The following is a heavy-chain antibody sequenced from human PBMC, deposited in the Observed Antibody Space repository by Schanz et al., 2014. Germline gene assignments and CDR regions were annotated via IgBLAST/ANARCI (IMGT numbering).Heavy chain of an antibody. D-gene: IGHD6-13*01. CDR3: AREQIMAAAGLVDY. CDR2: ISGSGGST. Sequence: EGQLAESGGGLVQPGGSLRLSCAVSGFTVSSNHMSWVRQAPGKGLEWVSAISGSGGSTYYADSVKGRFTISRDNSKNTLYLQMNSLRAEDTAVYYCAREQIMAAAGLVDYWGQGALVTVSS. J-gene: IGHJ4*02. V-gene: IGHV3-23*04. CDR1: GFTVSSNH.